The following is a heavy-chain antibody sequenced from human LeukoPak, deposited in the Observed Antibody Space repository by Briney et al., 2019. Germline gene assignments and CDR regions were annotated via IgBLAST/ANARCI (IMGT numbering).Heavy chain of an antibody. D-gene: IGHD4/OR15-4a*01. CDR2: INTNSETI. J-gene: IGHJ5*02. Sequence: GGSLRLSCAASGFIFSDFYMGWIRQAPGKGLQWISYINTNSETIYYADSVKGRFFISRDNAKNSLYLQMNSLRAEDTALYYCVRDVSVVVHGARGDRWGSGTPVTVSS. V-gene: IGHV3-11*01. CDR3: VRDVSVVVHGARGDR. CDR1: GFIFSDFY.